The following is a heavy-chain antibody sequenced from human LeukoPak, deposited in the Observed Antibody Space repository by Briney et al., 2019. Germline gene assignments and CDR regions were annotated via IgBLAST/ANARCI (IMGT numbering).Heavy chain of an antibody. CDR1: GFTFSDYY. V-gene: IGHV3-11*04. J-gene: IGHJ4*02. D-gene: IGHD1-26*01. CDR3: AEDLFLVGATPFDY. CDR2: ISSSGSTI. Sequence: GGSLRLSCAASGFTFSDYYMSWIRQAPGKGLEWVSYISSSGSTIYYADSVKGRFTISRDNAKNSLYLQMNSLRAEDTAVYYCAEDLFLVGATPFDYWGQGTLVTVSS.